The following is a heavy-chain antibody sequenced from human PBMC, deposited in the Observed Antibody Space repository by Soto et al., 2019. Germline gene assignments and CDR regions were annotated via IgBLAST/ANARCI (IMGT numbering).Heavy chain of an antibody. V-gene: IGHV3-30*18. CDR2: ISYDGSNQ. CDR3: AKDQASVQGSVDS. J-gene: IGHJ4*02. D-gene: IGHD6-19*01. CDR1: GFTFNIYG. Sequence: PGGSLRLSCAASGFTFNIYGMHWVRQAPDKGLEWVALISYDGSNQYYADSVKGRFTISRDNSKNTLFLQMNSLRADDTAVYYCAKDQASVQGSVDSWGQGTLVTVSS.